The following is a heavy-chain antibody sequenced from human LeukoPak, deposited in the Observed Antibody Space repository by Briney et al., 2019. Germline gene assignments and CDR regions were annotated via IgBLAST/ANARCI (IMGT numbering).Heavy chain of an antibody. CDR2: ISGSGGGT. D-gene: IGHD5-24*01. V-gene: IGHV3-23*01. J-gene: IGHJ5*02. CDR1: GFTFSTYA. Sequence: GGSLRLSCAASGFTFSTYAMSWVRQAAGKGLEWVSLISGSGGGTYYADSVKGRFTISRDNSKNTLYLQMNSLRAEDTAVYYCAREGRDGYNYGWFDPWGQGTLVTVSS. CDR3: AREGRDGYNYGWFDP.